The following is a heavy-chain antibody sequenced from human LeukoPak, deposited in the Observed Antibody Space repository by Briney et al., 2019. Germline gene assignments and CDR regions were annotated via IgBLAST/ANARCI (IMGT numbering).Heavy chain of an antibody. J-gene: IGHJ4*02. D-gene: IGHD7-27*01. CDR2: ITQTGSSM. Sequence: GGSLRLSCAVSGFTFSDHYMSWIRQAPGKGLEWVAYITQTGSSMSYSDSVKGRFTISRDNARNSLYLRMDSLRPEDTAVYYCGRGHWGLDYWGQGTLLTVSS. CDR1: GFTFSDHY. CDR3: GRGHWGLDY. V-gene: IGHV3-11*01.